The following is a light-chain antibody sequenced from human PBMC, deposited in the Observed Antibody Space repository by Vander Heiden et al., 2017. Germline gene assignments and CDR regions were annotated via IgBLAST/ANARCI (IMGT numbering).Light chain of an antibody. V-gene: IGKV3-15*01. Sequence: EIVMTQSPATLSVSPGERATLSCRVSQSSSNNLAWHQQKPGQAPRLLIYDASTRATGIPARFSGSGSGTEFTLSISSLQSEDFAVYYCQQYNNWPLTFGGGTKVEIK. J-gene: IGKJ4*01. CDR1: QSSSNN. CDR2: DAS. CDR3: QQYNNWPLT.